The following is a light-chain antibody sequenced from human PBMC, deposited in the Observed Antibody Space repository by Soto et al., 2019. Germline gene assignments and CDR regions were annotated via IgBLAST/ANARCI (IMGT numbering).Light chain of an antibody. J-gene: IGKJ1*01. CDR3: QQYGSSGT. Sequence: EIVLAQSPGTLSRSPGERATLSCRASQSVSNNYLSWYQQKPGQAPRLLIYGASNRATGIPDRFSGSGSGTDFTLTISRLEPEDFAVYYCQQYGSSGTLGQGTKVDTK. V-gene: IGKV3-20*01. CDR1: QSVSNNY. CDR2: GAS.